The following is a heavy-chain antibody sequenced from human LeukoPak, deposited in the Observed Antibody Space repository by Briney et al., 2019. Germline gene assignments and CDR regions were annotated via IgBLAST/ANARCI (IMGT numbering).Heavy chain of an antibody. CDR1: GFTFGSYS. CDR2: ISSSSSYI. Sequence: GGSLRLSCAASGFTFGSYSMNWVRQAPGKGLEWVSSISSSSSYIYYADSVKGRFTISRDNAKNSLYLQMNSLRAEDTAVYYCARPSEITIFGVDSPTDYWGQGTLVTVSS. D-gene: IGHD3-3*01. CDR3: ARPSEITIFGVDSPTDY. V-gene: IGHV3-21*01. J-gene: IGHJ4*02.